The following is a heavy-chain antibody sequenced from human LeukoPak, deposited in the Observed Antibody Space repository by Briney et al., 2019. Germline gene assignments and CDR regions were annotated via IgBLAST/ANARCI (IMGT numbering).Heavy chain of an antibody. CDR1: GYTFTGYY. CDR3: ARNPWQIAAAGGSWFDP. D-gene: IGHD6-13*01. J-gene: IGHJ5*02. Sequence: SVKVSCKASGYTFTGYYMHWVRQAPGQGLEWMGWINPNSGGTNYAQKFQGRVTMTRDTSISTAYMELSRLRSDDTAVYYCARNPWQIAAAGGSWFDPWGQGTLVTVSS. CDR2: INPNSGGT. V-gene: IGHV1-2*02.